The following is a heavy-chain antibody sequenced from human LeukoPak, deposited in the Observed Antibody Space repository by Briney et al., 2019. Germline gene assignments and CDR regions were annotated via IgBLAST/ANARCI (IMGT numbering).Heavy chain of an antibody. CDR2: ISWNSGSI. CDR3: AKSPLSVVVPAESGDWFDP. CDR1: GFTFDDYA. J-gene: IGHJ5*02. V-gene: IGHV3-9*01. Sequence: GRSLRLSCAASGFTFDDYAMHWVRQAPGKGLEWVSGISWNSGSIGYADSVKGRFTISRDNAKNSLYLQMNSLRAEDTALYYCAKSPLSVVVPAESGDWFDPWGQGTLVTVSS. D-gene: IGHD2-2*01.